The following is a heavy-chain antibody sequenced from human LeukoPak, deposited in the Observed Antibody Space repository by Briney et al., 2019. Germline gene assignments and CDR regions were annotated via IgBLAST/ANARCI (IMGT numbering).Heavy chain of an antibody. CDR3: ARDYYGSGTRGAFDI. J-gene: IGHJ3*02. V-gene: IGHV1-2*04. CDR2: INPNSGGT. Sequence: ASVKVSCKASGYTLTGYYMHWVRQAPGQGLEWMGWINPNSGGTNYAQKFQGWVTMTRDTSISTAYMELSRLRSDDTAMYYCARDYYGSGTRGAFDIWGQGTMVTVSS. D-gene: IGHD3-10*01. CDR1: GYTLTGYY.